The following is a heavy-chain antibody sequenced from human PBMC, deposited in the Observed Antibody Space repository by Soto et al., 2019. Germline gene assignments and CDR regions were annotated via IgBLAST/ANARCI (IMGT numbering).Heavy chain of an antibody. J-gene: IGHJ6*02. CDR2: IYHSGST. Sequence: SETLSLTCAVSGGSISSGGYSWSWIRQPPGKGLEWIGYIYHSGSTYYNPSLKSRVTISVDRSKNQFSLKLSSVTAADTAVYYCASSKVVPYYYYGMDVWGQGTTVTVSS. CDR1: GGSISSGGYS. CDR3: ASSKVVPYYYYGMDV. D-gene: IGHD6-6*01. V-gene: IGHV4-30-2*01.